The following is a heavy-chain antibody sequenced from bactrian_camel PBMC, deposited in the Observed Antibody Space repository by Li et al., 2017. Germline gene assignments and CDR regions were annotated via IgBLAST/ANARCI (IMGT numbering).Heavy chain of an antibody. CDR3: KFYCIGSTRPY. CDR2: IDSDGRT. J-gene: IGHJ4*01. Sequence: LVESGGGSVQAGGSLRLSCTASRYNYCKNDMSWYRQVSGKEREFVSVIDSDGRTIYADSVKGRFTISQDNAKNTVYLQMNSLKPEDTAMYYCKFYCIGSTRPYWGQGTQVTVS. D-gene: IGHD6*01. CDR1: RYNYCKND. V-gene: IGHV3S53*01.